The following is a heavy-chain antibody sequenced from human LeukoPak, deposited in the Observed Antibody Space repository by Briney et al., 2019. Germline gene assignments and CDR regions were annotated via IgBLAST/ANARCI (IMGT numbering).Heavy chain of an antibody. CDR1: GGSISSGDYY. CDR3: ARGVEMATKGAFDI. J-gene: IGHJ3*02. CDR2: IYYSGST. D-gene: IGHD5-24*01. Sequence: SETLSLTCTVSGGSISSGDYYWSWIRQPPGKGLEWIGYIYYSGSTYYNPSLKSRVTISVDTSKNQFSLKLSSVTAADTAVYYCARGVEMATKGAFDIWGQGTMVTVSS. V-gene: IGHV4-30-4*01.